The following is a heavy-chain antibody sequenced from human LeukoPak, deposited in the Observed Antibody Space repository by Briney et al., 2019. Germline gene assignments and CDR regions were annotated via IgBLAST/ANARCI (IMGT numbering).Heavy chain of an antibody. D-gene: IGHD6-13*01. CDR2: IYHSGTT. CDR3: ARLRRSRIAELDY. CDR1: GYSISSGYY. J-gene: IGHJ4*02. V-gene: IGHV4-38-2*02. Sequence: SETLSLTCTVSGYSISSGYYWGWIRPPPGKGLEWIGTIYHSGTTYYNPSLKSRVTISVDTSKNQFSLKLSSVTAADTAVYYCARLRRSRIAELDYWGQGTLVTVSS.